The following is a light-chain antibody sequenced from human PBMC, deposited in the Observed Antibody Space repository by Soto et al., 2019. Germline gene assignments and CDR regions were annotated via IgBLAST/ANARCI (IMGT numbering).Light chain of an antibody. CDR1: QSVSSN. V-gene: IGKV3-15*01. CDR2: GAS. J-gene: IGKJ1*01. CDR3: QHYNTWPRT. Sequence: EIVMTQSPATLSVSPGERATLSCRASQSVSSNLAWYQQKPGQAPRLLIYGASTRATGIPARFSGSGSGTEFTLTISSLQSEDFADYYCQHYNTWPRTFGQGTKVEIK.